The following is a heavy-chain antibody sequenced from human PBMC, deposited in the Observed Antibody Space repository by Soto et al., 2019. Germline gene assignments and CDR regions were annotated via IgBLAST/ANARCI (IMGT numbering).Heavy chain of an antibody. Sequence: EVQLVESGGGLVQPGGSLRLSCVASGFIFNSYSMNWVRQAPGKGLEWISYINSGSTSVFYADSVKGRFSISRDNAKNSLYLQMNSLRAEDTAMYYCASSASPDAYWGQGTLVTVSS. CDR2: INSGSTSV. CDR3: ASSASPDAY. CDR1: GFIFNSYS. J-gene: IGHJ4*02. D-gene: IGHD1-26*01. V-gene: IGHV3-48*01.